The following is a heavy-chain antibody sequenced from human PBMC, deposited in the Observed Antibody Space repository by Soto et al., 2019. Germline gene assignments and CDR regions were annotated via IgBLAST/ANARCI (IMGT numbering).Heavy chain of an antibody. CDR3: ARRFEGVTNYYYMDV. D-gene: IGHD4-4*01. CDR1: GGSISSSSYY. V-gene: IGHV4-39*01. CDR2: IYYSGST. J-gene: IGHJ6*03. Sequence: QLQLQESGPGLVKPSETLSLTCTVSGGSISSSSYYWGWIRQPPGKGLEWIGSIYYSGSTYYNPSLKSRVTISVDTSKNQFSLKLSSVTAADTAVYYCARRFEGVTNYYYMDVWGKGTTVTVSS.